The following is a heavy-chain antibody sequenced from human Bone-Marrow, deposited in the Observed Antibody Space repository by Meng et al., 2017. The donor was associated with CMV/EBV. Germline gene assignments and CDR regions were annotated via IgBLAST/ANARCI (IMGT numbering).Heavy chain of an antibody. V-gene: IGHV3-11*01. CDR2: ISSSGSTI. J-gene: IGHJ5*02. Sequence: CAASGVTVSDYYMCWSRQAPGKGMEWVSYISSSGSTIYYADSVKGRFIISRDNAKNSLYLQMNSLRAEDTAVYYCARDIAVAGNWFDPWGQGTLVTVSS. CDR1: GVTVSDYY. CDR3: ARDIAVAGNWFDP. D-gene: IGHD6-19*01.